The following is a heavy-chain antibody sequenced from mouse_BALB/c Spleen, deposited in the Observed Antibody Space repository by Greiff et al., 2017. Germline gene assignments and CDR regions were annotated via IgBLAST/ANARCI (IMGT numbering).Heavy chain of an antibody. CDR3: ASGRVTTGLFAY. CDR2: ISDGGSYT. D-gene: IGHD2-1*01. V-gene: IGHV5-4*02. Sequence: EVQVVESGGGLVQPGGSRKLSCAASGFTFSDYYMYWVRQTPEKRLEWVATISDGGSYTYYPDSVKGRFTISRDNAKNNLYLQMSSLKSEDTAMYYCASGRVTTGLFAYWGQGTLVTVSA. CDR1: GFTFSDYY. J-gene: IGHJ3*01.